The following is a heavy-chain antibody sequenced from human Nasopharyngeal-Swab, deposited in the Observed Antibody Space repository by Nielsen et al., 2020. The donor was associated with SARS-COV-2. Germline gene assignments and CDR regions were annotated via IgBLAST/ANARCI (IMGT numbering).Heavy chain of an antibody. CDR2: IRSKANSYAT. V-gene: IGHV3-73*01. J-gene: IGHJ6*03. Sequence: GGSLRLSCAASGLTFSGSAMHWVRQASGKGMEWVGRIRSKANSYATAYAASVKGRFTISRDDSKNTAYLQMNSLKTEDTAVYYCTRPLGATVVTALTGYYYYMDVWGKGTTVTVSS. CDR1: GLTFSGSA. D-gene: IGHD4-23*01. CDR3: TRPLGATVVTALTGYYYYMDV.